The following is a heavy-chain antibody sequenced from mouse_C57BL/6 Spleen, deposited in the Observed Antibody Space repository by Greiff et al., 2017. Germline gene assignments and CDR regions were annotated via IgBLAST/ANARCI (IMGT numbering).Heavy chain of an antibody. D-gene: IGHD2-2*01. CDR3: IYGYDGGFAY. CDR1: GYSFTGYY. V-gene: IGHV1-42*01. J-gene: IGHJ3*01. Sequence: VQLQQSGPELVKPGASVKISCKASGYSFTGYYMNWVKQSPEKSLEWIGEINPSTGGTTYNQKFKAKATLTVDKSSSTAYMQLKSLTSEDSAVYYCIYGYDGGFAYWGQGTMVTVSA. CDR2: INPSTGGT.